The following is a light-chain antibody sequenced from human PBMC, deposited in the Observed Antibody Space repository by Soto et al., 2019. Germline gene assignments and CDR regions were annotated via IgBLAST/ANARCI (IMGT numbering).Light chain of an antibody. J-gene: IGLJ2*01. CDR3: NSYTSTGTVV. CDR1: SSDVGAWKY. Sequence: QSALTQPASVSGSPGQSITISCTGTSSDVGAWKYVSWYQQYPGKAPRLLISEVSIRPSGVSNRFSGSKSGNTASLTISGVQAEDEAYYYCNSYTSTGTVVFGGGTKLTVL. V-gene: IGLV2-14*01. CDR2: EVS.